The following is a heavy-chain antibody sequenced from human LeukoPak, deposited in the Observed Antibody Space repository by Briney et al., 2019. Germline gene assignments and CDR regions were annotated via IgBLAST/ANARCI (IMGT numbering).Heavy chain of an antibody. CDR3: ARHLYGDYGFYGMDV. J-gene: IGHJ6*02. V-gene: IGHV5-51*01. Sequence: GESLKISCKGSGYSFTSYWIAWVRQMPGKGLEWMGIIYPRDSDIRYNPPFQGQVTISADKSISTAYLQWSSLKASDTAMYYCARHLYGDYGFYGMDVWGQGTTVTVSS. D-gene: IGHD4-17*01. CDR2: IYPRDSDI. CDR1: GYSFTSYW.